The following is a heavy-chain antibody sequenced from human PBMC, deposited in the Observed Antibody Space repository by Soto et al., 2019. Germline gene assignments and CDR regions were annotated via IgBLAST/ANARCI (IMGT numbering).Heavy chain of an antibody. CDR2: IYYSGST. V-gene: IGHV4-30-4*01. D-gene: IGHD3-22*01. CDR3: ARARDYYDSSGLLDY. Sequence: NPSETLSLTCTVSGGSISSGDYYWSWIRQPPGKGLEWIGYIYYSGSTYYNPSLKSRVTISVDTSKNQFSLKLSSVTAADTAVYYCARARDYYDSSGLLDYWGQGTLVTVSS. J-gene: IGHJ4*02. CDR1: GGSISSGDYY.